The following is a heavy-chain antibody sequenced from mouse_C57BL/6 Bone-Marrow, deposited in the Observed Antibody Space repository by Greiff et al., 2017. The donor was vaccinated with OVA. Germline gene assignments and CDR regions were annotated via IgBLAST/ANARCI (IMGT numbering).Heavy chain of an antibody. CDR1: GYTFTDYE. D-gene: IGHD2-4*01. Sequence: QVQLQQSGAELVRPGASVTLSCKASGYTFTDYEMHWVKQTPVHGLEWIGAIDPETGGTAYNQKFKGKAILTADKSSSTAYMELRSLTSEDSAVYYCTKGLRRPLAMDYWGQGTSVTVSS. V-gene: IGHV1-15*01. CDR3: TKGLRRPLAMDY. CDR2: IDPETGGT. J-gene: IGHJ4*01.